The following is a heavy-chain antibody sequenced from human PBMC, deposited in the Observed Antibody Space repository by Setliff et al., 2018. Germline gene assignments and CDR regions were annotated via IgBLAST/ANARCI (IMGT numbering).Heavy chain of an antibody. CDR1: GFTLQEYT. J-gene: IGHJ4*02. CDR3: VKDKSGARRFSGFVFDI. CDR2: ITWDGYS. Sequence: GGSLSLSCAASGFTLQEYTMHWVRQAPGKGLEWVSLITWDGYSYYAESMNGRFTISRDNSENSLFLQMDGLTTEDTALYHCVKDKSGARRFSGFVFDIWGQGTQVTVSS. D-gene: IGHD3-22*01. V-gene: IGHV3-43*01.